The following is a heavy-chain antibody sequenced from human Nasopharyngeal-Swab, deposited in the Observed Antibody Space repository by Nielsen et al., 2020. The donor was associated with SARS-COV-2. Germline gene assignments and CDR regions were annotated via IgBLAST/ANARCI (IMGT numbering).Heavy chain of an antibody. CDR2: ITWNSDSI. Sequence: SLKISCAASGFTFDDYAMHWVRHAPGRGLEWVSAITWNSDSIGYADSVRGRFTISRDNAKNSLYLQMNSLRTEDTALYYCAKVNSGGYLHYSFDYWGQGALVTASS. CDR1: GFTFDDYA. D-gene: IGHD1-26*01. J-gene: IGHJ4*02. V-gene: IGHV3-9*01. CDR3: AKVNSGGYLHYSFDY.